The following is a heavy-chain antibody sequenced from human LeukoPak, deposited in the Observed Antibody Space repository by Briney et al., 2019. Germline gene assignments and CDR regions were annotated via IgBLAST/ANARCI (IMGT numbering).Heavy chain of an antibody. V-gene: IGHV1-8*01. J-gene: IGHJ6*02. CDR3: ARVPYDSSGYLPFYSFYYYYYGMDV. Sequence: ASVKVSCKASGYTFTSYDINWVRQATGQGLEWMGGMNPNSGNTGYAQKFQGRVTMTRNTSISTAYMELSSLRSEDTAVYYCARVPYDSSGYLPFYSFYYYYYGMDVWGQGTTVTVSS. CDR1: GYTFTSYD. D-gene: IGHD3-22*01. CDR2: MNPNSGNT.